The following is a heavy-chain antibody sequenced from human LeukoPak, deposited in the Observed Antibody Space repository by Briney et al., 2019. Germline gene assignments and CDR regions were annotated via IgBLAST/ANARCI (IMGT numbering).Heavy chain of an antibody. J-gene: IGHJ4*02. Sequence: PGGSLRLSCAASGFTFSSYGMHWVRQAPGKGLEWVAVISYDGSNKYYADSMKGRFTISRDNSKNTLYLQMNSLRAEDTAVYYCAKDLYCSSTSCAIDYWGQGTLVTVSS. V-gene: IGHV3-30*18. D-gene: IGHD2-2*01. CDR1: GFTFSSYG. CDR2: ISYDGSNK. CDR3: AKDLYCSSTSCAIDY.